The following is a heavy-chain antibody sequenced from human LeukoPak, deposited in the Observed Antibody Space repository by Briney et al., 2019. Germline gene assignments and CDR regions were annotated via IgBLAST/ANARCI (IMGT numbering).Heavy chain of an antibody. CDR1: GFAFSSYA. CDR3: ARDLWELLGDYYGMDV. V-gene: IGHV3-30-3*01. CDR2: ISYDGSNK. D-gene: IGHD1-26*01. Sequence: QPGRSLRLSCAASGFAFSSYAMHWVRQAPGKGLEWVAVISYDGSNKYYADPVKGRFTISRDNSKNTLYLQMNSLRAEDTAVYYCARDLWELLGDYYGMDVWGQGTTVTVSS. J-gene: IGHJ6*02.